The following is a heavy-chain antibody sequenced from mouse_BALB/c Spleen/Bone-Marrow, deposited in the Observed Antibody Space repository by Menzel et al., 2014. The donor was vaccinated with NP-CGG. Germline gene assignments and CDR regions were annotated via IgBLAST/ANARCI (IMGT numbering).Heavy chain of an antibody. CDR1: GFNIKDTY. CDR2: IDPANGYT. V-gene: IGHV14-3*02. Sequence: QLQQPGAELVKPGASVKLSCTASGFNIKDTYMHWVKQRPEQGLAWIGRIDPANGYTKYDSKFQGTATITADPYSNTAYLQLSSLTSEDTAVYYCGRLGVFAYWGQGTLVNVSA. J-gene: IGHJ3*01. CDR3: GRLGVFAY. D-gene: IGHD4-1*01.